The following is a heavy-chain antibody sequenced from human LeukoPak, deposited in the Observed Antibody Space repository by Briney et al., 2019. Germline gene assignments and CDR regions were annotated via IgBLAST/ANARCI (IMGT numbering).Heavy chain of an antibody. CDR3: ARDAVTMRY. J-gene: IGHJ4*02. CDR2: VSGGGGST. V-gene: IGHV3-23*01. Sequence: GGSLRLSCAASGFIFSSYAMSWVRQAPGKGLEWVSSVSGGGGSTYYADSVKGRFTISRDNAKNSLYLQMNSLRAEDTAVYYCARDAVTMRYWGQGTLVTVSS. D-gene: IGHD4-17*01. CDR1: GFIFSSYA.